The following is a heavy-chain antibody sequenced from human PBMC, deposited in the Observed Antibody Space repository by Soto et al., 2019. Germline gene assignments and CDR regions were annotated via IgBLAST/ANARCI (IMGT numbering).Heavy chain of an antibody. Sequence: SLRLSCAASGFTFSSYGMHWVRQAPGKGLEWVAVIWYDGSNKYYADSVKGRFTISRDNSKNTLYLQMNSLRAEDTAVYCCARERIVVVPAAINGMDVWGQGTTVTVSS. CDR1: GFTFSSYG. CDR2: IWYDGSNK. CDR3: ARERIVVVPAAINGMDV. V-gene: IGHV3-33*01. J-gene: IGHJ6*02. D-gene: IGHD2-2*01.